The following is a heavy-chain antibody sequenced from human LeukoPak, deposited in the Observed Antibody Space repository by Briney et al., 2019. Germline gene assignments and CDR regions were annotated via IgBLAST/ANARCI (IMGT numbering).Heavy chain of an antibody. J-gene: IGHJ4*02. V-gene: IGHV1-69*06. CDR3: ARDRPRYCSSTSCYFFDY. D-gene: IGHD2-2*01. CDR1: GGTFSSYA. CDR2: IIPIFGTA. Sequence: GASVKVSCKASGGTFSSYAISWVRQAPGQGLEWMGGIIPIFGTANYAQKFQGRVTITADKSTSTAYMELSSLRSEDTAVYYCARDRPRYCSSTSCYFFDYWGQGTLVTVSS.